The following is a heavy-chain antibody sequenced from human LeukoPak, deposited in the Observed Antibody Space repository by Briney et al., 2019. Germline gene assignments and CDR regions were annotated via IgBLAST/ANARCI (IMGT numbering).Heavy chain of an antibody. CDR1: GLTFNMYT. CDR2: IYSNGQA. D-gene: IGHD3-16*01. V-gene: IGHV3-21*01. J-gene: IGHJ6*03. CDR3: ASTRKDYARI. Sequence: GGSLRLSCVVSGLTFNMYTMTWVRRAPGKGLEWVSSIYSNGQAYYGDSLKGRFTSSRDNALDSLYLQMDSLTDADTAVYYCASTRKDYARIWGKGTAVIVSS.